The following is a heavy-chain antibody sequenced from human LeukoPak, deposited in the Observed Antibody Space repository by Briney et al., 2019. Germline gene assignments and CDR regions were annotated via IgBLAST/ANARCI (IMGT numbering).Heavy chain of an antibody. V-gene: IGHV1-18*01. J-gene: IGHJ6*04. Sequence: ASVKVSCKASGYTFTSYGISWVRQAPGQGLEWMGWISAYNGNTNYAQKFQDRVTMTRDMSTSTVYMELRSLRSDDTAIYYCAREIQLDVWGKGTTVIVSS. CDR1: GYTFTSYG. CDR2: ISAYNGNT. D-gene: IGHD5-18*01. CDR3: AREIQLDV.